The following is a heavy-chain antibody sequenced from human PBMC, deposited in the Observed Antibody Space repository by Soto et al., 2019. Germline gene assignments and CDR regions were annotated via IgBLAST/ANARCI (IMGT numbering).Heavy chain of an antibody. D-gene: IGHD6-19*01. CDR1: GYTFTISG. CDR2: INLHDGHT. J-gene: IGHJ4*01. Sequence: QVQLVQSVAEVEQPGASVKVSCKASGYTFTISGFTWVRQAPGQGLEWLAYINLHDGHTRHAQKFQGRVTLPTDTSTSTAYMELSSLRSHDTAVYFCVRDEQWLLDYWGHGTLVTVSS. CDR3: VRDEQWLLDY. V-gene: IGHV1-18*01.